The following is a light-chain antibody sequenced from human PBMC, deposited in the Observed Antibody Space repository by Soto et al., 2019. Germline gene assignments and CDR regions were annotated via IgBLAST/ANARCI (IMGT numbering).Light chain of an antibody. CDR3: QHYGRSPMFT. CDR2: GAS. CDR1: QSVTSSY. V-gene: IGKV3-20*01. Sequence: EIVLTQSPGTLSLSPGERATLSCRASQSVTSSYLAWYQQKPGQAPRLLIYGASSRAPDIPYRFSGSGSGTDFTLTISRLEPEDFAVYYCQHYGRSPMFTFGPGTKVDVK. J-gene: IGKJ3*01.